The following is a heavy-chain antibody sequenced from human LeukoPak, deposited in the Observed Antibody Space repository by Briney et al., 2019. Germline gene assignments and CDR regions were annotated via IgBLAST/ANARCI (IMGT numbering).Heavy chain of an antibody. D-gene: IGHD7-27*01. Sequence: ASVKVSCKASGGSFSTSGFSWVRQAPGQGLEWMGGVVPIYGTPSYAQKFQGRVTITTDESTSTAYMELSSLRSEDTAVYYCARDHWGIVENGYDYFYYDMDVWGQGTTVTVSS. V-gene: IGHV1-69*05. CDR2: VVPIYGTP. CDR3: ARDHWGIVENGYDYFYYDMDV. CDR1: GGSFSTSG. J-gene: IGHJ6*02.